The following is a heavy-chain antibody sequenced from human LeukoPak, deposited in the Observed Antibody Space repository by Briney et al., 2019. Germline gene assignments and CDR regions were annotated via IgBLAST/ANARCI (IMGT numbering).Heavy chain of an antibody. CDR3: AKDYEPLVGVHRWGDWFDP. D-gene: IGHD1-26*01. Sequence: GGSLRLSCAASGFSFSSFSMNWVRQAPGKGLEWVSLISGTGGSTYYADSVKGRFTISRDNSKNTLYLQMNSLRAEDTAVYYCAKDYEPLVGVHRWGDWFDPWGQGTLVTVSS. J-gene: IGHJ5*02. CDR1: GFSFSSFS. V-gene: IGHV3-23*01. CDR2: ISGTGGST.